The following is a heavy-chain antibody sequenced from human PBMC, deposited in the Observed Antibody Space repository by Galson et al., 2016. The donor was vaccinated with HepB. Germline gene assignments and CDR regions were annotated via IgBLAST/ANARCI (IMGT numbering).Heavy chain of an antibody. D-gene: IGHD1-26*01. CDR3: AASGSYLAADY. CDR1: GLPFRSYG. Sequence: SLRLSCAASGLPFRSYGMHWVRQAPGKGLEWVAVILYDGSNKYYADSVNGRFTISRDNSKNTLYLNMSSLRPEDTAVYYCAASGSYLAADYWGQGTLGTVSS. V-gene: IGHV3-30*03. J-gene: IGHJ4*02. CDR2: ILYDGSNK.